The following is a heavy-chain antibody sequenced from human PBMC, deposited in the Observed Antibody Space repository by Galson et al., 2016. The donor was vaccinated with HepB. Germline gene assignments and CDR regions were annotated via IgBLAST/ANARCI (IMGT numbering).Heavy chain of an antibody. CDR2: ISTSSSYI. CDR3: ARDYKQQLDAFDT. CDR1: GFTFSSYS. Sequence: SLRLSCAASGFTFSSYSMNWVRQAPGMGLEWVSSISTSSSYIYVTDSVKGRFTISRDNAKNSLYLQMSSLRAEDTAVYYCARDYKQQLDAFDTWGQGTMGTGS. V-gene: IGHV3-21*01. J-gene: IGHJ3*02. D-gene: IGHD6-13*01.